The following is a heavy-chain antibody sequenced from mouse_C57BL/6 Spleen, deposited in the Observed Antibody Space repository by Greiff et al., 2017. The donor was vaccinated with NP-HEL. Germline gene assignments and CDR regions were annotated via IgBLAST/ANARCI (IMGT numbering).Heavy chain of an antibody. CDR1: GYTFTSYW. J-gene: IGHJ4*01. D-gene: IGHD1-1*01. Sequence: QVQLQQPGTELVKPGASVKLSCKASGYTFTSYWMHWVKQRPGQGLEWIGNITPSYGGTSTTATHKSTATLTVDKSSSTAYMQLSSLTSEDSAVYYCARPTVVTTDAMDYWGQGTSVTVSS. CDR2: ITPSYGGT. CDR3: ARPTVVTTDAMDY. V-gene: IGHV1-53*01.